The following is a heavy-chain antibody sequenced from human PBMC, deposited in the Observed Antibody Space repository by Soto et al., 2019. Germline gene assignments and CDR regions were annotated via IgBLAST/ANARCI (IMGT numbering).Heavy chain of an antibody. CDR2: INHSGST. Sequence: SETLSLTCAVYGGSFSGYYWSWIRQPPGKGLEWIGEINHSGSTNYNPSLKSRVTISVDTSKNQFSLKLSSVTAADTAVYYCERANIKLRYFDWLPLDPTYYFDYWGQGTLVTVSS. CDR1: GGSFSGYY. D-gene: IGHD3-9*01. V-gene: IGHV4-34*01. CDR3: ERANIKLRYFDWLPLDPTYYFDY. J-gene: IGHJ4*02.